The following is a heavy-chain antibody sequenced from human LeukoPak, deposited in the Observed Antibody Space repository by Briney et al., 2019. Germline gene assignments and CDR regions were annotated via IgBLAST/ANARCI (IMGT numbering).Heavy chain of an antibody. D-gene: IGHD2-2*01. Sequence: GASVKVSCKASGYTFTGYYMHWVQQAPGQGLEWMGWINPNSGGTNYAQKFQGRVTMTRDTSISTAYMELSRLRSDDTAVYYCARESAFVVVPAAIEYYFDYWGQGTLVTVSS. CDR1: GYTFTGYY. CDR3: ARESAFVVVPAAIEYYFDY. V-gene: IGHV1-2*02. CDR2: INPNSGGT. J-gene: IGHJ4*02.